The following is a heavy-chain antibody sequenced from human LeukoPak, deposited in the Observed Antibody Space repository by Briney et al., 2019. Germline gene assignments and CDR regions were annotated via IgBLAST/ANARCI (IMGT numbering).Heavy chain of an antibody. D-gene: IGHD4-17*01. CDR2: IYYSGST. CDR3: ATASRGTVTSAQKYYFDY. V-gene: IGHV4-39*07. CDR1: GGSISSSSYY. Sequence: SETLSLTCTVSGGSISSSSYYWGWIRQPPGKGLEWIGSIYYSGSTYYNPSLKSRVTIPVDTSKNQFSLKLSSVTAADTAVYYCATASRGTVTSAQKYYFDYWGQGTLVTVSS. J-gene: IGHJ4*02.